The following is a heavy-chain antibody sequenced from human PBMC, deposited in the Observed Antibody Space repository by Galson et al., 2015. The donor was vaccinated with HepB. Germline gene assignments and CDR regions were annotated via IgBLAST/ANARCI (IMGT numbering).Heavy chain of an antibody. V-gene: IGHV3-64D*06. CDR2: ISSNGGST. CDR3: VKDRWEAVTDFDY. J-gene: IGHJ4*02. D-gene: IGHD4-17*01. Sequence: SLRLSCAASGFTFSDYYMSWIRQAPGKGLEGVSAISSNGGSTYYADSVKGRFTISRDNSKNTLYLQMSSLRAEDTAVYYCVKDRWEAVTDFDYWGQGTLVTVSS. CDR1: GFTFSDYY.